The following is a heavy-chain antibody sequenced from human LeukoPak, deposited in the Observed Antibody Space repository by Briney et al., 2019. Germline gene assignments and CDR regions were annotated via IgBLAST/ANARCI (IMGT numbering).Heavy chain of an antibody. CDR1: GGSISSGSYY. CDR3: AREYSSSSIYYYYYMDV. J-gene: IGHJ6*03. D-gene: IGHD6-6*01. CDR2: IYTSGST. Sequence: SETLSLTCTVSGGSISSGSYYWSWIRQPAGKGLEWIGRIYTSGSTNYNPSLKSRVAISVDTSKNQFSLKLSSVTAADTAVYYCAREYSSSSIYYYYYMDVWGKGTTVTVSS. V-gene: IGHV4-61*02.